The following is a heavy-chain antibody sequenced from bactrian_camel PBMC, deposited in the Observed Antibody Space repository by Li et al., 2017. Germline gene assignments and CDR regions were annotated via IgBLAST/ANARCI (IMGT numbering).Heavy chain of an antibody. V-gene: IGHV3S53*01. Sequence: HVQLVESGGGSVQAGGSLRISRAASGSSYSRYCMAWFRQVPGKEREGVARITSGGRTLYADSVKGRFTISHDNAKNTAYLQMDNLKPEDSGMYICAAELRPDYVLQARNILRPIGYNRWGRGTQVTVSS. J-gene: IGHJ4*01. CDR1: GSSYSRYC. CDR3: AAELRPDYVLQARNILRPIGYNR. D-gene: IGHD4*01. CDR2: ITSGGRT.